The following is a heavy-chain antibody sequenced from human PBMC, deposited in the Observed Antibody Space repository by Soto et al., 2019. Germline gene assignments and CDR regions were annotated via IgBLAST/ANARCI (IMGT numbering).Heavy chain of an antibody. D-gene: IGHD1-26*01. CDR3: ARYRGGSFYFDY. V-gene: IGHV4-31*03. CDR1: GGSISSGRYS. CDR2: IYYSKST. J-gene: IGHJ4*02. Sequence: LPLTCTVSGGSISSGRYSWSWIRQHPGKGLEWIGYIYYSKSTYYNPSLKGRVTISLDMSKNQFSLKLTSVTAADTAVYYCARYRGGSFYFDYWGQGTLVTSPQ.